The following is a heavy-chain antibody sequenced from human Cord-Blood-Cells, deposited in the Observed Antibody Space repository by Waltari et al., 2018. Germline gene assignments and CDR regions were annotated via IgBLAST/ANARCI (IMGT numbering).Heavy chain of an antibody. V-gene: IGHV3-21*01. J-gene: IGHJ4*02. D-gene: IGHD3-10*01. CDR1: GFTFSSYS. CDR3: ARDQGMYYFDY. Sequence: EVQLVESGGGLVKPGGSLRLSCAASGFTFSSYSMNLVRTAPGKGLEWVSSISSSSSYIYYADSVKGRFTISRDNAKNSLYLQMNSLRAEDTAVYYCARDQGMYYFDYWGQGTLVTVSS. CDR2: ISSSSSYI.